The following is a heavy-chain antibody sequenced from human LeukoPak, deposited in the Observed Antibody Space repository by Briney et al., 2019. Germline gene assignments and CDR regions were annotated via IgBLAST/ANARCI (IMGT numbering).Heavy chain of an antibody. V-gene: IGHV5-51*01. CDR3: ARQKRWLQRGGNAFDI. Sequence: ESLKISCKGSGYSFTSYWIGWVRQMPGKGLEWMGIIYPGDSDTRYSPSFQGQVTISADKSISTAYLQWSSLRASDTAMYYCARQKRWLQRGGNAFDIWGQGTMVTVSS. D-gene: IGHD5-24*01. CDR2: IYPGDSDT. CDR1: GYSFTSYW. J-gene: IGHJ3*02.